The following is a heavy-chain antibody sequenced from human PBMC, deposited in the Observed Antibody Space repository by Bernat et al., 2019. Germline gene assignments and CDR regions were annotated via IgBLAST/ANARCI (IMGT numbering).Heavy chain of an antibody. CDR3: ARKDSDVRRRRLLSFDI. CDR2: INHSGST. CDR1: GGSFSGYY. Sequence: QVQLQQWGAGLLKPSETLSLTCAVYGGSFSGYYWSWIRQPPGKGLEWFWEINHSGSTNYNPCLKSLVTIAVDKSKKQFSLKLSYVTATDTAVYYCARKDSDVRRRRLLSFDIWGQGTMVTVS. V-gene: IGHV4-34*01. D-gene: IGHD2/OR15-2a*01. J-gene: IGHJ3*02.